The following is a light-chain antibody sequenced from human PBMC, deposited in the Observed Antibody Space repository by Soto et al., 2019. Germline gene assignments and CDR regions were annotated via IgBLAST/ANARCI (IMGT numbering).Light chain of an antibody. V-gene: IGKV3-11*01. CDR1: RSVSSY. J-gene: IGKJ5*01. CDR2: DAS. CDR3: QQRSNWPPIT. Sequence: EIVLTQSPATLSLSPGERATLSCRASRSVSSYLAWYQQKPGQAPRLLIYDASNRATGIPARFSGSGSGTDFILPISSLEPEDFAVYYCQQRSNWPPITFGQGTRLEIK.